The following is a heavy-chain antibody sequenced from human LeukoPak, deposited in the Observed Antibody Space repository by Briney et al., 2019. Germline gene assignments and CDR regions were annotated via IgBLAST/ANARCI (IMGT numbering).Heavy chain of an antibody. CDR2: IYYSGST. CDR3: ASLITGTTSSFDY. J-gene: IGHJ4*02. V-gene: IGHV4-59*01. CDR1: GGSISSYY. D-gene: IGHD1-7*01. Sequence: PSETLSLTCTVSGGSISSYYWSWIRQPPGKGLEWIGYIYYSGSTNYNPSLKSRVTISVDTSKNQFSLKLSSVTAADTAVYYCASLITGTTSSFDYWGQGTLVTVSS.